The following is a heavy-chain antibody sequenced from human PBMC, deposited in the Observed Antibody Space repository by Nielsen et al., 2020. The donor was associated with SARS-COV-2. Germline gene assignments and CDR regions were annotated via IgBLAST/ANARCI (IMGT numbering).Heavy chain of an antibody. Sequence: ASVKVSCKASGYTFTNYGISWVRQAPGQGLEWMGWINTNTGNPTYAQGFTGRFVFSLDTSVSTAYLQISSLKAEDTAVYYCARAEKWELLDYWGQGTLVTVSS. D-gene: IGHD1-26*01. V-gene: IGHV7-4-1*02. J-gene: IGHJ4*02. CDR3: ARAEKWELLDY. CDR2: INTNTGNP. CDR1: GYTFTNYG.